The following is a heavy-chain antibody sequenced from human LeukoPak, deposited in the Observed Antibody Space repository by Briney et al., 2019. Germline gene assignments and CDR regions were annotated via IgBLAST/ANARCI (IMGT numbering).Heavy chain of an antibody. D-gene: IGHD3-16*01. V-gene: IGHV3-9*03. J-gene: IGHJ4*02. CDR1: GFTLGDYV. Sequence: GGSLRLSCAANGFTLGDYVMLWVRQTPGKGLEWVSGISWNSGAIGYADSVKGRFTISRDNAKNSLYLQMNSLRPEDMALYYCAKEGGGGKFYFDYWGQGTLVTVSS. CDR2: ISWNSGAI. CDR3: AKEGGGGKFYFDY.